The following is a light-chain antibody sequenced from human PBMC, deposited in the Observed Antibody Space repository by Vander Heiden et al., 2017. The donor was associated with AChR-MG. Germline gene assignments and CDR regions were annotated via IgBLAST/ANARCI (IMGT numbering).Light chain of an antibody. Sequence: DIVMTQSPLSLHVTTGEPASISCRSSQSLLHTNGYNYFDWYLQKPGQSPQLLIYLGFNRASGVPDRFSGRGSGTDFTLKISRVEAEDVGVYYCMQALQTPPYTFGQGTKLEIK. V-gene: IGKV2-28*01. CDR3: MQALQTPPYT. CDR1: QSLLHTNGYNY. J-gene: IGKJ2*01. CDR2: LGF.